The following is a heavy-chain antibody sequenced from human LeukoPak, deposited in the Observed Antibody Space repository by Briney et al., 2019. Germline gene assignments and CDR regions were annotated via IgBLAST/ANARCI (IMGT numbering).Heavy chain of an antibody. CDR1: GFTFSSYS. J-gene: IGHJ4*02. D-gene: IGHD5-12*01. V-gene: IGHV3-23*01. CDR2: ISNSGGRT. Sequence: GGSLRLSCAASGFTFSSYSMNWVRQAPGKGLEWVSSISNSGGRTFYTDSVKGRFTISRDNSKITLYLQMNSLRAEDTAVYYCAKSYNGYESKPDYWGQGTLVTVSS. CDR3: AKSYNGYESKPDY.